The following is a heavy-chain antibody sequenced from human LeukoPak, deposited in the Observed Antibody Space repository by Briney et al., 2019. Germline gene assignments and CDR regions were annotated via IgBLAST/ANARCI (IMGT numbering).Heavy chain of an antibody. V-gene: IGHV4-4*02. Sequence: PSETLSLTCAVSGVSISSSNWWSWVRQSPGKGLEWIGKVYHSGTTDYNPSLKSRVSISVDKSKSQSSLKLSSVTAADTAVYYCAREAYGSGSYPIDYWGQGTLVTVSS. J-gene: IGHJ4*02. CDR3: AREAYGSGSYPIDY. CDR1: GVSISSSNW. D-gene: IGHD3-10*01. CDR2: VYHSGTT.